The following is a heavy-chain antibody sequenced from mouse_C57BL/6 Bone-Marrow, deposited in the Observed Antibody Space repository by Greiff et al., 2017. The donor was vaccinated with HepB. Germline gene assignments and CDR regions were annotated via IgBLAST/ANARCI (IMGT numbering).Heavy chain of an antibody. CDR1: GFTFSDYG. CDR3: ARKATMGYFDY. J-gene: IGHJ2*01. D-gene: IGHD1-1*02. CDR2: ISSGSSTI. V-gene: IGHV5-17*01. Sequence: DVMLVESGGGLVKPGGSLKLSCAASGFTFSDYGMHWVRQAPEKGLEWVAYISSGSSTIYYADTVKGRFTISRDNAKNTLFLQMTSLRSEDTAMYYCARKATMGYFDYWGQGTTLTVSS.